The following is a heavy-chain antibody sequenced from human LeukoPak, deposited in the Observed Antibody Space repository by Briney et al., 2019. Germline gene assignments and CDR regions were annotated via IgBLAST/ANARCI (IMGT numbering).Heavy chain of an antibody. CDR2: ISGSGTA. D-gene: IGHD1-7*01. J-gene: IGHJ4*02. V-gene: IGHV4-4*07. Sequence: SETLSPTCTVSAGSINTYFWTWVRQPAGKGLEWIGRISGSGTAFYNPSLESRVTISLDTANYQLFLRMTSVSAADTAVYYCARGTELTRTSGHYSFDYWGQGTLVSVSS. CDR3: ARGTELTRTSGHYSFDY. CDR1: AGSINTYF.